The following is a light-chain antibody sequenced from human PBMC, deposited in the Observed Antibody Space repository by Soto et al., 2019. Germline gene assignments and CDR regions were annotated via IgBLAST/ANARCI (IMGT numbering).Light chain of an antibody. Sequence: DIVMTQSPLSLPVTPGEPASISCRSSQSLLNRNGQNCLDWYLQKPGQSPQLLIHMGFIRASGVPDRFSGSGSGTYFTLTISSVEAEGVGVYYCMQALESPPTFGGGTKVEIK. CDR3: MQALESPPT. J-gene: IGKJ4*01. CDR1: QSLLNRNGQNC. V-gene: IGKV2-28*01. CDR2: MGF.